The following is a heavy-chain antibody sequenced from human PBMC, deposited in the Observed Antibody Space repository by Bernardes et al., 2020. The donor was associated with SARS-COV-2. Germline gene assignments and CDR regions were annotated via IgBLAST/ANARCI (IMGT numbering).Heavy chain of an antibody. Sequence: SGPTLVKPTQTLILTCTFSGFSLSTIGEGVGWIRQPPGKALEWLAVIYWDDDKRYSPSLENRLTITKDTAKNQVVLTMTNLDPVDTATYFCVHSKLSPTTRDWFDAWGQGTLVTVSS. D-gene: IGHD3-16*02. J-gene: IGHJ5*02. CDR2: IYWDDDK. V-gene: IGHV2-5*02. CDR3: VHSKLSPTTRDWFDA. CDR1: GFSLSTIGEG.